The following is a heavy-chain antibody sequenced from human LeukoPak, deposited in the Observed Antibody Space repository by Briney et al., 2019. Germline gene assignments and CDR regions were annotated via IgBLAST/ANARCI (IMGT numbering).Heavy chain of an antibody. Sequence: PGGSLRLSCAASGFTFSSYSMNWVRQAPGKGLEWVSSISSSSYIYYADSVKGRFTISRDNAKNSLYLQMNSLRAEDTAVYYCARADSSSSSPKFDPWGQGTLVTVSS. V-gene: IGHV3-21*01. CDR3: ARADSSSSSPKFDP. CDR1: GFTFSSYS. CDR2: ISSSSYI. D-gene: IGHD6-6*01. J-gene: IGHJ5*02.